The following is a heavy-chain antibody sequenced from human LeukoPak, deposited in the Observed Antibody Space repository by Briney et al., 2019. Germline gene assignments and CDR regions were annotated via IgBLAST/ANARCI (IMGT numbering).Heavy chain of an antibody. D-gene: IGHD1-26*01. Sequence: ASVKVSCKASGGTFSSYAISWVRQAPGQGLEWMGRIIPILGIANYAQKFQGRVTITADKSTSTAYMELSSLRSDDTAVYYCARDFANSGSYFRIYPAVDYWGQGTLVTVSS. V-gene: IGHV1-69*04. CDR1: GGTFSSYA. CDR3: ARDFANSGSYFRIYPAVDY. CDR2: IIPILGIA. J-gene: IGHJ4*02.